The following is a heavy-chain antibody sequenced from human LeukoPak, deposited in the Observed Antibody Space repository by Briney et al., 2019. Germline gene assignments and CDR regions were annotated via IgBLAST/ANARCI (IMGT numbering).Heavy chain of an antibody. V-gene: IGHV1-2*02. J-gene: IGHJ4*02. Sequence: ASVKVSCKASGYIFTGYYMHWVRQAPGQGLEWMGWINPNSGGTKYAQQFQGRVTMTRDTSISTAYMELSRLTSDDTAVYYCARGEGDSSSWPLNYWGPGTLVPVSS. CDR2: INPNSGGT. CDR3: ARGEGDSSSWPLNY. CDR1: GYIFTGYY. D-gene: IGHD6-13*01.